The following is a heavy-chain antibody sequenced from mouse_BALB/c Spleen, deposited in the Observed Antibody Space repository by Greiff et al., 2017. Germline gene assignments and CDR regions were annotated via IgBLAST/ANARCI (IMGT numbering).Heavy chain of an antibody. CDR3: ARERGVYDGYPGGFAY. J-gene: IGHJ3*01. V-gene: IGHV3-6*02. CDR1: GYSITSGYY. Sequence: ESGPGLVKPSQSLSLTCSVTGYSITSGYYWNWIRQFPGNKLEWMGYISYDGSNNYNPSLKNRISITRDTSKNQFFLKLNSVTTEDTATYYCARERGVYDGYPGGFAYWGQGTLVTVSA. D-gene: IGHD2-3*01. CDR2: ISYDGSN.